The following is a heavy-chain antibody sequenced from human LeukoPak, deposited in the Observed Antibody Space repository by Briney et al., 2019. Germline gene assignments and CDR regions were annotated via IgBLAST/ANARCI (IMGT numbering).Heavy chain of an antibody. Sequence: GASVKVSCKTSGYTFTEYDITWVRQVPGQGLEWMGRISVNNGNTNYAQKFQGRVTMTRDTSTNTASMELRGLKSGDTATYYCARDLLLWFGELSSVKGMDVWGQGTTVTVSS. CDR1: GYTFTEYD. V-gene: IGHV1-18*01. J-gene: IGHJ6*02. CDR2: ISVNNGNT. D-gene: IGHD3-10*01. CDR3: ARDLLLWFGELSSVKGMDV.